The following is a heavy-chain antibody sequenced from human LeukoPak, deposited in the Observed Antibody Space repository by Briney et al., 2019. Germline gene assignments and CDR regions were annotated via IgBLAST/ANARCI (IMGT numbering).Heavy chain of an antibody. D-gene: IGHD2-15*01. CDR3: TRHSDRYCSGAGCYIYYYYGMDV. Sequence: GGSLRLSCAASGFTFTGSAIHWVRQASGKGLEWVGRIRSKANSYVTAYAASVNGRFTIYRDDSQNTAYLQMHSLQTEDTAVYFCTRHSDRYCSGAGCYIYYYYGMDVWGQGTTVTVAS. J-gene: IGHJ6*02. CDR2: IRSKANSYVT. V-gene: IGHV3-73*01. CDR1: GFTFTGSA.